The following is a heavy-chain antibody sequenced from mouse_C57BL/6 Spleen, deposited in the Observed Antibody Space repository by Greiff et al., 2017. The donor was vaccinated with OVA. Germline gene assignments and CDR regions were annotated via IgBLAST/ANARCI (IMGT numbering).Heavy chain of an antibody. CDR3: AREGRGEYYFDY. Sequence: EVKVVESGGGLVKPGGSLKLSCAASGFTFSSYAMSWVRQTPEKRLEWVATISDGGSYTYYPDNVKGRFTISRDNAKNNLYLQMSHLKSEDTAMYYCAREGRGEYYFDYWGQGTTLTVSS. J-gene: IGHJ2*01. CDR2: ISDGGSYT. D-gene: IGHD3-3*01. V-gene: IGHV5-4*01. CDR1: GFTFSSYA.